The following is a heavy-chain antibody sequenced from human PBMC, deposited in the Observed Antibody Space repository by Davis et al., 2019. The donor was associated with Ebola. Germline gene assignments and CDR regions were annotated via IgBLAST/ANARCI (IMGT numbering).Heavy chain of an antibody. CDR3: ARAPGFRISWCDP. J-gene: IGHJ5*02. Sequence: GESLKISCAASGFTFDDYAMHWVRQAPGKGLEWVSGISASGGVTYYGDSVKGRFTVSSDNSKNTLYLQMNSLRAEDAAVYYCARAPGFRISWCDPWGQGTLVIVSS. V-gene: IGHV3-23*01. CDR1: GFTFDDYA. D-gene: IGHD2-15*01. CDR2: ISASGGVT.